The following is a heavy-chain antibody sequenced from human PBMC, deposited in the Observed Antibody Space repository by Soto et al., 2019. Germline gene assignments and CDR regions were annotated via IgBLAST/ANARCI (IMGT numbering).Heavy chain of an antibody. CDR1: GFTFSSYG. J-gene: IGHJ6*02. D-gene: IGHD3-10*01. CDR3: TTLLWFGEPQMVDV. CDR2: IWYDGSNK. V-gene: IGHV3-33*01. Sequence: PGGSLRLSCAASGFTFSSYGMHWVRQAPGKGLEWVAVIWYDGSNKYYADSVKGRFTISRDNSKNTLYLQMNSLRAEDTAVYYCTTLLWFGEPQMVDVWGQGTTVTVSS.